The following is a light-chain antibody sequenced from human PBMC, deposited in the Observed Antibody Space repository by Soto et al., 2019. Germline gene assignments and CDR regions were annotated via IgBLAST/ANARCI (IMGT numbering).Light chain of an antibody. CDR1: SSDVGAYDY. CDR3: SSYTSSSTRV. Sequence: QSVLTQPASVSGSPGQSIIISCTGTSSDVGAYDYVSWYQQHPDKAPKLMIYEVSNRPSGVSNRFSGSKSVNTATLTISGLQADDEADYYCSSYTSSSTRVFGTGTKVPVL. CDR2: EVS. J-gene: IGLJ1*01. V-gene: IGLV2-14*03.